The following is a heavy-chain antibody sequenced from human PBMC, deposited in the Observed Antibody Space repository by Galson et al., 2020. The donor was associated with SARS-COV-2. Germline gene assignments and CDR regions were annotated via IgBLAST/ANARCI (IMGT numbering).Heavy chain of an antibody. CDR3: ARHSSSWWGYWFDP. V-gene: IGHV1-46*01. CDR2: INPSGGST. CDR1: GYTFTSYY. Sequence: ASVKVSCKASGYTFTSYYIHWVRQAPGQGLEWMGIINPSGGSTSYAQKFQGRVTITADESTSTAYMELSSLRSEDTAVYYCARHSSSWWGYWFDPWGQGTLVTASS. D-gene: IGHD6-13*01. J-gene: IGHJ5*02.